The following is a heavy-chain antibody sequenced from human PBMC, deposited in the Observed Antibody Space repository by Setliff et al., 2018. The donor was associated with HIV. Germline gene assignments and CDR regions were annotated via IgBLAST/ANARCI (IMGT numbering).Heavy chain of an antibody. CDR2: LYYGESK. Sequence: SETLSLTCSVSGGSIRRSSYSWGWVRQAPGKGLQCIGILYYGESKYYYPSLQSRVTISVDTSKNQFSLKLSSVTAADTAVYFCASGGYDILTSLGHWGQGTLVTVSS. CDR3: ASGGYDILTSLGH. D-gene: IGHD3-9*01. V-gene: IGHV4-39*07. CDR1: GGSIRRSSYS. J-gene: IGHJ4*02.